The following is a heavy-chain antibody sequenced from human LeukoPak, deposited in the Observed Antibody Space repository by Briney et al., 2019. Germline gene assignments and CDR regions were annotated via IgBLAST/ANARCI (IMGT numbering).Heavy chain of an antibody. CDR2: ISGSGGST. CDR3: AKGIPGYSYG. J-gene: IGHJ4*02. CDR1: GFIVSNKY. Sequence: GGSLRLSCAASGFIVSNKYMSWVRQAPGKGLEWVSAISGSGGSTYYADSVKGRFTISRDNSKNTLYLQMNSLRAEDTAVYYCAKGIPGYSYGWGQGTLVTVSS. D-gene: IGHD5-18*01. V-gene: IGHV3-23*01.